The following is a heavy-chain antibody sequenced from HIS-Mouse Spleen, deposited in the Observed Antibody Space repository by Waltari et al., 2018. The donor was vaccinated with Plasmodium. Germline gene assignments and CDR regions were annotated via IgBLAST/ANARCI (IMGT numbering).Heavy chain of an antibody. Sequence: QVQLVQSGAEVTKPGASVKVYCNASGYTCTGYNMTWLRQAPGQGPEWMGWINPNSGGTNYAQKFQGRVTMTRDTSISTAYMELSRLRSDDTAVYYCARDLAAAGHFDYWGQGTLVTVSS. CDR3: ARDLAAAGHFDY. J-gene: IGHJ4*02. D-gene: IGHD6-13*01. CDR2: INPNSGGT. V-gene: IGHV1-2*02. CDR1: GYTCTGYN.